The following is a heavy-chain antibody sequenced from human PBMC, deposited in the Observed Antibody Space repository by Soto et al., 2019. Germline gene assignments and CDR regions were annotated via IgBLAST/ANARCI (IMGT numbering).Heavy chain of an antibody. D-gene: IGHD6-13*01. Sequence: GGSLRLSCAASGFTFSSYGMHWVRQAPGKGLEWVAVISYDGSNKYYADSVKGRFTISRDNSKNTLYLQMNSLRAEDTAVYYCAKQAAAIDYRGQGTLVTVSS. CDR3: AKQAAAIDY. CDR2: ISYDGSNK. V-gene: IGHV3-30*18. CDR1: GFTFSSYG. J-gene: IGHJ4*02.